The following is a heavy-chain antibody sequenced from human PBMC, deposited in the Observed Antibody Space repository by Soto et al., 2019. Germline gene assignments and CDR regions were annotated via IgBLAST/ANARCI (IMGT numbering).Heavy chain of an antibody. V-gene: IGHV3-33*01. D-gene: IGHD3-16*01. Sequence: QVQLVESGGGVVQPGRSLRLSCAASGFTFNTYGMHWVRQAPGKGLEWVALIWYDGSNKYYADSVKGRFNISRDNSKNTLYLQMSSLRAEDTAVYYCARGHYDYIWGANFDYWGQGTLVTVSS. J-gene: IGHJ4*02. CDR3: ARGHYDYIWGANFDY. CDR2: IWYDGSNK. CDR1: GFTFNTYG.